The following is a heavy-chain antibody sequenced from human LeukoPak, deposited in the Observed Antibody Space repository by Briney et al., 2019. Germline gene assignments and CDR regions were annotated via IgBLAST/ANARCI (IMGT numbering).Heavy chain of an antibody. J-gene: IGHJ6*02. CDR1: GFSFDNFA. CDR2: IGDKNSRT. V-gene: IGHV3-23*01. D-gene: IGHD5-24*01. CDR3: VKEIFRNGFHGLDV. Sequence: GGSLRLSCIGSGFSFDNFAFGWVRQAPGRGLAWVSGIGDKNSRTYYADSVRGRFTISRDNSRNIPYLQMNSLRAEDTAVYYCVKEIFRNGFHGLDVWGQGTTVTVSS.